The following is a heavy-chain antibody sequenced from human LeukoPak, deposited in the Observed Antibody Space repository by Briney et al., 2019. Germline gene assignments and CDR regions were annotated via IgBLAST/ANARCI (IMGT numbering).Heavy chain of an antibody. CDR2: ISGDGGST. D-gene: IGHD5-24*01. Sequence: GGSLRLSCAASGFSFDDYAMLWVRQGPGKGLEWVSLISGDGGSTYYGDSVKGRFTISRDNSKNSLYLEMNSLRIEDTGLYYCEKDKGDGEYVDYWGQGTLVTVSS. J-gene: IGHJ4*02. CDR3: EKDKGDGEYVDY. CDR1: GFSFDDYA. V-gene: IGHV3-43*02.